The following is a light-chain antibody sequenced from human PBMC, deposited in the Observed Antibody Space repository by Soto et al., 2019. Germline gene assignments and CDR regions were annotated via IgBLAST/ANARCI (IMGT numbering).Light chain of an antibody. CDR1: QNVHNH. CDR3: QHYDSWPLT. Sequence: EILMTQSPDTLSVSPGERVTLSCRASQNVHNHVSWFLQEPGQAPRLLMYDAIIRAAGIPARFSGSWSGTEFTLTINSLQSEDFAVYYCQHYDSWPLTFGGGTKVDIK. J-gene: IGKJ4*01. V-gene: IGKV3-15*01. CDR2: DAI.